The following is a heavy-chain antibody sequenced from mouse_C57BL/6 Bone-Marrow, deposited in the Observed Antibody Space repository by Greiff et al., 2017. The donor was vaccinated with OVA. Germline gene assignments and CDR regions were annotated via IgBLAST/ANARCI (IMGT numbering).Heavy chain of an antibody. D-gene: IGHD4-1*01. CDR3: SIDWGGYVDY. CDR2: IHPSASDT. Sequence: QVQLQQPGAELVKPGASVTVSCKASGYTFTSYWMHWVKQRPVHGLEWIGAIHPSASDTNYNQKFKGKATLTVDKSSSTAYMQLSSLTSEDSAVYDCSIDWGGYVDYWGQGTTLTVAS. CDR1: GYTFTSYW. J-gene: IGHJ2*01. V-gene: IGHV1-74*01.